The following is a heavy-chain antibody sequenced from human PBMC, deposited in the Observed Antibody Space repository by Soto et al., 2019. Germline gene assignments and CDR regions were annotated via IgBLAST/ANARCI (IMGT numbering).Heavy chain of an antibody. Sequence: QVQLQESGPGLVKPSETLSLTCTVSGGSISSYYWSWIRQPPGKGLEWIGYIYYSGSTNYNPSLKSRVTISVDTSKNQFSLKLSSVTAADTAVYYCARVAAARPPTDNWFDPWGQGTLVTVSS. CDR2: IYYSGST. D-gene: IGHD6-6*01. CDR3: ARVAAARPPTDNWFDP. CDR1: GGSISSYY. J-gene: IGHJ5*02. V-gene: IGHV4-59*01.